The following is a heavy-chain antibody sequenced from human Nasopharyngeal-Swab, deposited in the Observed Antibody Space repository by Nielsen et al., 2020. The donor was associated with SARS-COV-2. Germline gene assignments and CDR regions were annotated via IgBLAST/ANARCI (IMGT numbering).Heavy chain of an antibody. CDR3: ATRGYCSGGSCYSLYYYYGMDV. V-gene: IGHV1-24*01. J-gene: IGHJ6*02. Sequence: ASVKVSCKVSGYTLTELSMHWVLQAPGKGLEWMGGFDPEDGETIYAQKFQGRVTMTEDTSTDTAYMELSSLRSEDTAVYYCATRGYCSGGSCYSLYYYYGMDVWGQGTTVTVSS. CDR1: GYTLTELS. D-gene: IGHD2-15*01. CDR2: FDPEDGET.